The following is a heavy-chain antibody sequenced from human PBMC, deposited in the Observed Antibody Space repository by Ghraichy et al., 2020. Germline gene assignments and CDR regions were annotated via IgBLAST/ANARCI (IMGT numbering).Heavy chain of an antibody. CDR1: GFTVSDNY. J-gene: IGHJ4*02. CDR3: ARSSYYDSIGYYLDY. D-gene: IGHD3-22*01. CDR2: IYIGGNT. V-gene: IGHV3-66*01. Sequence: LSLTCAASGFTVSDNYMNWVRQAPWSGLEWVSVIYIGGNTYYADSVKGRFTISRDHSKNTLSLQMNSLRAEDTAVYYCARSSYYDSIGYYLDYWGQGILVTVSS.